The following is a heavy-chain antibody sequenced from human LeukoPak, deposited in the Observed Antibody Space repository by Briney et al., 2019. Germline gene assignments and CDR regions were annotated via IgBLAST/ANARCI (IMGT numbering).Heavy chain of an antibody. CDR1: GFTFSSYS. J-gene: IGHJ6*03. V-gene: IGHV3-23*01. CDR3: AKKKEDVFYYYYMDV. CDR2: ISGSGGCT. Sequence: HAGGSLRLSCAASGFTFSSYSMNWVRQAPGKGLEWVSAISGSGGCTYYADSVKGRFTISRDNSKNTLYLQMNSLRAEDTAVYYCAKKKEDVFYYYYMDVWGKGTTATVSS.